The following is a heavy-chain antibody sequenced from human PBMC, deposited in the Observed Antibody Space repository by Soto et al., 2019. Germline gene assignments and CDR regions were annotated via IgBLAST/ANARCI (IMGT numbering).Heavy chain of an antibody. Sequence: SETLSLTCTVSGGSISGRSYYWAWIRQPPGKGLEWIGSISYSGDTYYNPSLKSRVTMSVDTSQHQFSLNLSSVTAAERAVYYCARLYYDFWRGHLGTNYYYYGMDVWGQGTTVTVSS. D-gene: IGHD3-3*01. CDR1: GGSISGRSYY. J-gene: IGHJ6*02. CDR2: ISYSGDT. V-gene: IGHV4-39*01. CDR3: ARLYYDFWRGHLGTNYYYYGMDV.